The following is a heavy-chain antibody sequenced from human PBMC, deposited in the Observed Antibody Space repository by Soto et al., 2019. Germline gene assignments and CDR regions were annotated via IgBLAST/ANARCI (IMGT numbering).Heavy chain of an antibody. V-gene: IGHV3-23*01. D-gene: IGHD1-1*01. J-gene: IGHJ4*02. Sequence: EVRLLESGGGLERPGGSLRLSCEASGFTFNTYGMSWVRQAPGKGLEWVAGISDSGDAYYADSMEGRFAISRDNSKNTVYLQMTSLRADDTALYYGVKDLYRSATMPCLDHWGQGTLVTVSS. CDR2: ISDSGDA. CDR1: GFTFNTYG. CDR3: VKDLYRSATMPCLDH.